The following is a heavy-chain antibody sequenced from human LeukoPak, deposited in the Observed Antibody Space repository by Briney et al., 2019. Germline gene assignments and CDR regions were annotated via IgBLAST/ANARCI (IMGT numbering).Heavy chain of an antibody. CDR2: IKQDGSEK. CDR3: ARPATQGDFVEKFGIDL. Sequence: GGSLRLSCAASGFTFSSYSMNWVRQAPGKGLEWVANIKQDGSEKYYVDSVKGRFTISRDNAKNSLYLQMNSLTMKDTGVYFCARPATQGDFVEKFGIDLWGQGVLVTVSS. V-gene: IGHV3-7*01. D-gene: IGHD2-21*01. CDR1: GFTFSSYS. J-gene: IGHJ5*02.